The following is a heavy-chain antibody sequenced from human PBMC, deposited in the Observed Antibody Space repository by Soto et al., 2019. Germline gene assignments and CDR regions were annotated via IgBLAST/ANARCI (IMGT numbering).Heavy chain of an antibody. Sequence: PSETLSLPCPVSGGSISSGAYYWSWIRQPPGKGLERIGYIYYSGSTYYNPSLKSRVTISVDTSKNQFSLKLSSVTAADTAVYYCARDALELGNAFEIWGQGTMVTVSS. V-gene: IGHV4-30-4*01. J-gene: IGHJ3*02. CDR1: GGSISSGAYY. CDR2: IYYSGST. CDR3: ARDALELGNAFEI. D-gene: IGHD1-7*01.